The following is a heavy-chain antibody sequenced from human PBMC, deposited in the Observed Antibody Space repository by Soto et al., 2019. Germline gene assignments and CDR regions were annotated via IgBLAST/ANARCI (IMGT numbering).Heavy chain of an antibody. CDR1: GFTFSSYG. CDR3: ARNNDYGGNGAFDI. Sequence: QVQLVESGGGVVQHGRSLRLSCAASGFTFSSYGMHWVREAPGKGLEWVAVIWYDGSNKYYADSVKGRFTISRDNSKNTLYLQMNSLRAEDTAVYYCARNNDYGGNGAFDIWGQGTMVTVSS. CDR2: IWYDGSNK. D-gene: IGHD4-17*01. V-gene: IGHV3-33*01. J-gene: IGHJ3*02.